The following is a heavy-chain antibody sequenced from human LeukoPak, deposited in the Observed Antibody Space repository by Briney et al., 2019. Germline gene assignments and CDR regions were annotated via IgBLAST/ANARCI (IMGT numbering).Heavy chain of an antibody. V-gene: IGHV3-23*01. Sequence: PGGSLRLSCAASGFAFSSYAMSWVRQAPGKGLEWVSAISGSGGSTYYADSVKGRFTISRDNSKNTLYLQINSLRAEDTVVYYCAKGASVGTTSFFDYWGQGTLVPVSS. CDR2: ISGSGGST. D-gene: IGHD1-26*01. CDR1: GFAFSSYA. CDR3: AKGASVGTTSFFDY. J-gene: IGHJ4*02.